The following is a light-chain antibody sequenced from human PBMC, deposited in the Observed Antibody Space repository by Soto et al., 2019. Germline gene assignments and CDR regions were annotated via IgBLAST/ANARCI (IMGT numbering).Light chain of an antibody. J-gene: IGKJ4*01. CDR3: QQYFAVPFT. V-gene: IGKV4-1*01. CDR1: RRFLYKSNNKNH. Sequence: DRLTAPTPDSLGLSLVELANKNCKCRRRFLYKSNNKNHLAWYQQKPGQPPQLIIYWASTREYGVTERLSGSGSGTDFTIAIRSLEAEDVAFYCCQQYFAVPFTFGGGTKVDIK. CDR2: WAS.